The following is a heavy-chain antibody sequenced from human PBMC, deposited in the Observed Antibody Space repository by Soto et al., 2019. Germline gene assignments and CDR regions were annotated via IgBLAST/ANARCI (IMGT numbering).Heavy chain of an antibody. CDR3: AREMRVIAVAGTSSWLDP. CDR2: TYYKGST. V-gene: IGHV4-59*01. CDR1: GVSISSYY. Sequence: SETLSLTCTVSGVSISSYYWSWIRQPPGKGLEWIGYTYYKGSTNYNPSLKSRVTISLDTSKNHFSLKLSSVTAADTAVYYCAREMRVIAVAGTSSWLDPWGQGTLVTVSS. D-gene: IGHD6-19*01. J-gene: IGHJ5*02.